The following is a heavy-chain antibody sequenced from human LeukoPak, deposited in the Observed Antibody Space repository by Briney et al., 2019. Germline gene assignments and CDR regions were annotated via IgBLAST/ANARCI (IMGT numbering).Heavy chain of an antibody. CDR1: GGSISSYC. Sequence: PSETLSLTCTVSGGSISSYCWSWIRQPPGKGLEWIGYIYYSGSTNYNPSLKSRVTISVDTSKNQFSLKLSSVTAADTAVYYCASLSSTSSSVDYWGQGTLVTVSS. D-gene: IGHD2-2*01. CDR3: ASLSSTSSSVDY. J-gene: IGHJ4*02. CDR2: IYYSGST. V-gene: IGHV4-59*08.